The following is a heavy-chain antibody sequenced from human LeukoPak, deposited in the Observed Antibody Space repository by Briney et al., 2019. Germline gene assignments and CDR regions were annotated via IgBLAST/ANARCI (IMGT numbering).Heavy chain of an antibody. Sequence: GGSLRLSCAASGFTFSSYEMNWVRQAPGKGLEWVSYISSSGSTIYYADSVKGRFTISRENAKNSLYLQMNSLRAEDTAVYYCARIQKLGYCSGGSCRVFDYWGQGTLVTVSS. J-gene: IGHJ4*02. V-gene: IGHV3-48*03. D-gene: IGHD2-15*01. CDR3: ARIQKLGYCSGGSCRVFDY. CDR2: ISSSGSTI. CDR1: GFTFSSYE.